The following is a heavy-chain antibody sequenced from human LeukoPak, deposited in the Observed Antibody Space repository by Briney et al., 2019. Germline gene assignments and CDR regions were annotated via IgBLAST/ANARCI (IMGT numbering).Heavy chain of an antibody. J-gene: IGHJ5*02. V-gene: IGHV4-39*01. CDR2: IDNSGSA. D-gene: IGHD6-13*01. CDR3: ARPPGIAAAWFYP. Sequence: SETLSPTCTVSGSSISTSSYNWGWIRQSPGKGLEWIGTIDNSGSAYYNPSLKSRVTISVDTSKDQLSLKVTSVTAADTAVYYCARPPGIAAAWFYPWGQGTLVTVSS. CDR1: GSSISTSSYN.